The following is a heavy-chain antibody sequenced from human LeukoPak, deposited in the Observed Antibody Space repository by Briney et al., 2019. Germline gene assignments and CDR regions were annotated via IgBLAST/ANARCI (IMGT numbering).Heavy chain of an antibody. CDR1: SYG. D-gene: IGHD6-13*01. CDR3: AIGGQWYSSSWYFDY. V-gene: IGHV3-30*02. CDR2: IRYDGSNK. Sequence: SYGMHWVRQAPGKGLEXVAFIRYDGSNKYYADPVKGRFTISRGNSKNSLYLQMNSLRAEDTAVYYCAIGGQWYSSSWYFDYWGQGTLVTVSS. J-gene: IGHJ4*02.